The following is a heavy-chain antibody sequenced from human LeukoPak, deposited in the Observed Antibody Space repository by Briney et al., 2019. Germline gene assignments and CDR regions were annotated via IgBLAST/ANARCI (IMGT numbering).Heavy chain of an antibody. D-gene: IGHD2-15*01. V-gene: IGHV1-2*02. J-gene: IGHJ6*03. CDR1: GYTFTSYD. CDR3: ARDMVVAARTLDYYYYYMDV. CDR2: INPNSGGT. Sequence: ASVTVSFRASGYTFTSYDINWVRQATGQGLEWMGWINPNSGGTNYAQKFQGRVTMTRDTSISTAYMELSRLRSDDTAVYYCARDMVVAARTLDYYYYYMDVWGKGTTVTVSS.